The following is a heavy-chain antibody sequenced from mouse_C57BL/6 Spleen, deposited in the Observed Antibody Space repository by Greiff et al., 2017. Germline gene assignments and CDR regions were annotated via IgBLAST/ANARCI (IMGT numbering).Heavy chain of an antibody. CDR3: TRYDYDEYFDV. CDR2: IDPETGGT. CDR1: GYTFTDYE. Sequence: QVQLQQSGAELVRPGASVTLSCKASGYTFTDYEMHWVKQTPVHGLEWIGAIDPETGGTAYNQKFKGKAILTADKSSSTAYMELRSLTSEDSAVYYCTRYDYDEYFDVWGTGTTVTVSS. J-gene: IGHJ1*03. V-gene: IGHV1-15*01. D-gene: IGHD2-4*01.